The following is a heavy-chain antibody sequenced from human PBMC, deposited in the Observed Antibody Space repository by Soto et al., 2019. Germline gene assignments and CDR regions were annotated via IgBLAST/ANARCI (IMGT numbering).Heavy chain of an antibody. CDR3: ARLHVTENYDFWSGYLGGDNWFDP. CDR2: IYYSGST. Sequence: PSETLSLTCTVSGGSISSSSYYWGWIRKPPGKGQEWIGSIYYSGSTYYNPSLKSRVTISVDTSKNQFSLKLSSVTAADTAVYYCARLHVTENYDFWSGYLGGDNWFDPWGQGTLVTVSS. CDR1: GGSISSSSYY. D-gene: IGHD3-3*01. J-gene: IGHJ5*02. V-gene: IGHV4-39*01.